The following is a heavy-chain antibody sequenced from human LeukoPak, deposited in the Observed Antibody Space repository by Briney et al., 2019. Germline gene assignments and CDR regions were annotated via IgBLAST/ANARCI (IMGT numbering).Heavy chain of an antibody. CDR1: GYTFTSYD. V-gene: IGHV1-8*01. D-gene: IGHD3-10*01. J-gene: IGHJ5*02. CDR3: ARALSPLWVGESPSSFDP. CDR2: MNPNSGNT. Sequence: ASVKVSCKASGYTFTSYDINWVRQATGQGLEWMGWMNPNSGNTGYAQKFQGRVTMTRNTSISTAYMELSSLRPEDTAVYYCARALSPLWVGESPSSFDPWGQGTLVTVSS.